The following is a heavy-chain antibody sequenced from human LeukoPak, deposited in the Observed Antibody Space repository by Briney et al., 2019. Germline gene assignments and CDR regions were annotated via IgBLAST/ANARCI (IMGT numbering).Heavy chain of an antibody. J-gene: IGHJ4*02. CDR2: ISGSGGST. CDR3: AKGSSGYSGYAALAGY. D-gene: IGHD5-12*01. CDR1: GFTLSSYA. Sequence: GGSLRLSCAASGFTLSSYAMSWVRQAPGKGLEWVSAISGSGGSTYYADSVKGRFTISRDNSKNTLYLQMNSLRAEDTAVYYCAKGSSGYSGYAALAGYWGQGTLVTVSS. V-gene: IGHV3-23*01.